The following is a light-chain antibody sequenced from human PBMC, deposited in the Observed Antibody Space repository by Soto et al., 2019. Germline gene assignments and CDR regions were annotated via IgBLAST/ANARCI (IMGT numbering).Light chain of an antibody. J-gene: IGKJ5*01. Sequence: IQMAQSPAALSASLGDTVNITFQSSQDISNYLNWYQQKLGKAPKLLIYGASNLETGVPSRFSGSGSGTDFTFTISSLQPEDIATYYCQQYSHLITFGQGTRLEI. CDR1: QDISNY. CDR2: GAS. CDR3: QQYSHLIT. V-gene: IGKV1-33*01.